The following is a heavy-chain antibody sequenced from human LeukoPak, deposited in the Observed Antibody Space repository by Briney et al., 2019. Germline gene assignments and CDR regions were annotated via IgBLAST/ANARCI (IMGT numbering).Heavy chain of an antibody. D-gene: IGHD3-22*01. CDR1: GFTFSSYA. V-gene: IGHV3-23*01. CDR2: ISGSGGST. J-gene: IGHJ4*02. Sequence: GGSLRLSCAASGFTFSSYAMGWVRQAPGKGLEWVSGISGSGGSTHYADSVKGRFTISRDNSKNTLYVQMNSLRAEDTAVYYCAKDQDTMIAADWGQGTLVTVSS. CDR3: AKDQDTMIAAD.